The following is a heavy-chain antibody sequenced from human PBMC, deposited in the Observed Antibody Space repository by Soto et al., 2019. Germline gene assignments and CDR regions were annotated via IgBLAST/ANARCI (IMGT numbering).Heavy chain of an antibody. CDR3: ARGDRIAAAGTQHYYYYGMDV. D-gene: IGHD6-13*01. Sequence: AAVKVSCKACGCTFSDYFVHGVRQAPGQGRQWVGWINPNSGGRNYAQQFQGRVTMTRDTSISTAYMELSRLRSDDTAVYYCARGDRIAAAGTQHYYYYGMDVWGQGTTVTVSS. CDR2: INPNSGGR. J-gene: IGHJ6*02. CDR1: GCTFSDYF. V-gene: IGHV1-2*02.